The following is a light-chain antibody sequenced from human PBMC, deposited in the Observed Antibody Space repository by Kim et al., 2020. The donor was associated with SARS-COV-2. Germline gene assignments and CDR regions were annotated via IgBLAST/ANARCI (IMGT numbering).Light chain of an antibody. J-gene: IGKJ5*01. V-gene: IGKV3-11*01. CDR3: QQRSYWPIT. Sequence: LSPGQRATLSCRASQSVSSNLAWYQQIPGRAPRLLNFDASNRAAGIPARFSGSGSGTDFSLTISSLEFEDSAVYYRQQRSYWPITFGQGTRLEIK. CDR1: QSVSSN. CDR2: DAS.